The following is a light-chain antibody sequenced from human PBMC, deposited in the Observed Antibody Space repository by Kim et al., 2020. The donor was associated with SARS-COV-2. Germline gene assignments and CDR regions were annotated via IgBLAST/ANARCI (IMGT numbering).Light chain of an antibody. Sequence: ALCQTVRITCQGDSLRSYYASWYRQKPGQAPVLVIYDKNNRPSGIPDRFSGSSSGNTASLTITGAQAEDEADYYCNSRDSSGNHWVFGGGTQLTVL. CDR3: NSRDSSGNHWV. CDR1: SLRSYY. J-gene: IGLJ3*02. V-gene: IGLV3-19*01. CDR2: DKN.